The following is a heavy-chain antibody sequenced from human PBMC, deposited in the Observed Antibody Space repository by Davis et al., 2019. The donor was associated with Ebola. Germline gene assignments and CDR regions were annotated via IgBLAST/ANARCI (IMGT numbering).Heavy chain of an antibody. V-gene: IGHV3-9*01. CDR1: GFTFDDYA. D-gene: IGHD6-13*01. Sequence: GESLKISCAASGFTFDDYAMHWVRQAPGKGLEWVSGISWNSGSIGYADSVKGRFTISRDNAKNSLYLQMNSLRAEDTALYYCAKARSIAAAGGGDAFDIWGQGTMVTVSS. J-gene: IGHJ3*02. CDR2: ISWNSGSI. CDR3: AKARSIAAAGGGDAFDI.